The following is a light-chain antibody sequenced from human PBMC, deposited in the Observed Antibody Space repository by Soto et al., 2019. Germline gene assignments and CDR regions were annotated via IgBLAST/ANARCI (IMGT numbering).Light chain of an antibody. V-gene: IGKV1-5*03. CDR1: QTSSSW. CDR3: QHYNSYSEA. CDR2: KAS. Sequence: DIQMTQSPSTLSGSVGDRVTITCRASQTSSSWLAWYQQKPGKAPKLLIYKASTLKSGVPSRFSGSGSGTEFTLTISSLQPDDFATYYCQHYNSYSEAFGQGTEVDIK. J-gene: IGKJ1*01.